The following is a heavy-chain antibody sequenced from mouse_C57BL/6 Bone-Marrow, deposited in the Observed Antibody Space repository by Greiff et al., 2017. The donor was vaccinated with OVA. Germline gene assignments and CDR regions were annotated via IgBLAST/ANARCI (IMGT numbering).Heavy chain of an antibody. CDR3: ASAYYSNPAWFAY. Sequence: EVQRVESGGGLVKPGGSLKLSCAASGFTFSSYTMSWVRPTPEKRLEWVATISGGGGNTYYPDSVKGRFTISRDNAKNTLYLQMSSLRSEDTALYYCASAYYSNPAWFAYWGQGTLVTVSA. V-gene: IGHV5-9*01. J-gene: IGHJ3*01. CDR1: GFTFSSYT. D-gene: IGHD2-5*01. CDR2: ISGGGGNT.